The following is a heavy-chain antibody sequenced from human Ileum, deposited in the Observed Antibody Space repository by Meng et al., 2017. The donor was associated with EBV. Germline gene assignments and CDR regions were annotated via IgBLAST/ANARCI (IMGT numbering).Heavy chain of an antibody. J-gene: IGHJ5*02. CDR3: ARGSNWFDR. CDR2: INTNTGKP. Sequence: QVQLVQSGSELKKPGAAAKVPCKAYGYIFTSDAINWVRQTPGHGLEWMGWINTNTGKPMYAQGFTGRFVFSLDNSINTAYLQINSLQSDDTAVYYCARGSNWFDRWGQGTLVTVSS. V-gene: IGHV7-4-1*02. CDR1: GYIFTSDA.